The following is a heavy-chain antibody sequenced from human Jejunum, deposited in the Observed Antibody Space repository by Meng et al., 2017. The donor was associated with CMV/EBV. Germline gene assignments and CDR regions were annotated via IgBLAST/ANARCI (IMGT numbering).Heavy chain of an antibody. CDR2: ISVGSTVI. Sequence: SQGMNWVRQATGKGLEWISYISVGSTVIYYADSVRGRFTISRDNAKNSLYLQMNSLRVEDTAVYYCAKRINLVRGRIMDYYAIDVWGQGTTVTVSS. CDR3: AKRINLVRGRIMDYYAIDV. CDR1: SQG. V-gene: IGHV3-48*04. D-gene: IGHD3-10*01. J-gene: IGHJ6*02.